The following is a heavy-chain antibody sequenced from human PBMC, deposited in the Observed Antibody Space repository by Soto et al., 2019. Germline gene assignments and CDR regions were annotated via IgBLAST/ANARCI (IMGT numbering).Heavy chain of an antibody. Sequence: ASVKVSCKTSGYTFTDYYTHWLRQAPGQGLEWMGWMNPKSGGAYFAQKLQGRVTLTRDTSIGTAYIEVNSLTSDDTAVYFCTRENIENSDGLYDAFDIWGQGTTVTVSS. J-gene: IGHJ3*02. CDR2: MNPKSGGA. CDR3: TRENIENSDGLYDAFDI. CDR1: GYTFTDYY. D-gene: IGHD5-18*01. V-gene: IGHV1-2*02.